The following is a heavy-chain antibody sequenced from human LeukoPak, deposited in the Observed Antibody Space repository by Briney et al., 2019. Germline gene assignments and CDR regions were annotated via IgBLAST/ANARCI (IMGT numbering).Heavy chain of an antibody. D-gene: IGHD4-17*01. V-gene: IGHV3-53*01. Sequence: GGSLRLSCAASGSTVSSNYMSWVRQALGKGLEWVSVIYSGGSTYYADSVKGRFTISRDNSKNTLYLQMSSLRAEDTAVYYCARDNNGYGDYDYWGQGTLVTVSS. CDR1: GSTVSSNY. CDR3: ARDNNGYGDYDY. CDR2: IYSGGST. J-gene: IGHJ4*02.